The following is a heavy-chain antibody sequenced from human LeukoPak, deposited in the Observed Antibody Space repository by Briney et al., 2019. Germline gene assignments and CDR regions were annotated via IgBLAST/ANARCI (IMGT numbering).Heavy chain of an antibody. Sequence: ASVKVSCKASGGTFSSYAISWVRQAPGQGLEWMGGIIPIFGTANYAQKFQGRVTITADESTSTAYMELSSLRSEDTAVYYCARHRDGDSSYWYFDLWGRGTLVTASS. CDR2: IIPIFGTA. J-gene: IGHJ2*01. CDR1: GGTFSSYA. CDR3: ARHRDGDSSYWYFDL. D-gene: IGHD4-17*01. V-gene: IGHV1-69*13.